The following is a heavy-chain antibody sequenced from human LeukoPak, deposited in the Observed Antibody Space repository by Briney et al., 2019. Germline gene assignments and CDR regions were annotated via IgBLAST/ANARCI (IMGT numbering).Heavy chain of an antibody. CDR2: IYYSGST. Sequence: SETLSLTCSVSGGSINSGYWSWIRQPPGKGLEWIGYIYYSGSTNYNPSLKSRVTISVDTSKNQFSLKLGSVTAADTAVYYCARAGSYYDSSGYYSLDYWGQGTLVTVSS. V-gene: IGHV4-59*01. D-gene: IGHD3-22*01. CDR3: ARAGSYYDSSGYYSLDY. CDR1: GGSINSGY. J-gene: IGHJ4*02.